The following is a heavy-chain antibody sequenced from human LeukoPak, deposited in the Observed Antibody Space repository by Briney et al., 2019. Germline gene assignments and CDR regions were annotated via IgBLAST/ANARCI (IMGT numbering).Heavy chain of an antibody. Sequence: PGGSLRLSCAASGFTVSSNYMSWVRQAPGKGLEWVSVIYSGGSTYYADSVKGRFTISRDNSKNTLYLQMNSLRAEDTAVYYCARYLVGGFGSNWFDPWGQGTLVTVSS. CDR2: IYSGGST. CDR3: ARYLVGGFGSNWFDP. D-gene: IGHD2-2*01. V-gene: IGHV3-53*01. CDR1: GFTVSSNY. J-gene: IGHJ5*02.